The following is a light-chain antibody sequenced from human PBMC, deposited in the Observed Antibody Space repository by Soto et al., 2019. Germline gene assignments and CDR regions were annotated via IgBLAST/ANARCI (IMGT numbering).Light chain of an antibody. Sequence: DIQMTQSPSSLSASVGDRVTVTCRASQSIDTYLNWYQQRPGQAPKLLIYVASTLQSGVPSRFSGSGSGTHSPLTISMLQPEDFATYYCQQNQDIPPTFGQGTRVERK. CDR2: VAS. J-gene: IGKJ1*01. CDR3: QQNQDIPPT. CDR1: QSIDTY. V-gene: IGKV1-39*01.